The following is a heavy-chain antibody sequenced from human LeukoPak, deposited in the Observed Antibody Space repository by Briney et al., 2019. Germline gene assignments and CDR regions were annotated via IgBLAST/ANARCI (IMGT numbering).Heavy chain of an antibody. J-gene: IGHJ3*02. CDR2: TYYRSKWYN. Sequence: SQTLSLTCAISGDSVSSNSAAWNWIRQSPSRGLEWLGRTYYRSKWYNDYAVSVKSRITINPNTSNNQLFLQLNAVTPEEKAVYYCARGYSSVRDAFDIWGQGTMVTVSS. V-gene: IGHV6-1*01. CDR3: ARGYSSVRDAFDI. D-gene: IGHD6-19*01. CDR1: GDSVSSNSAA.